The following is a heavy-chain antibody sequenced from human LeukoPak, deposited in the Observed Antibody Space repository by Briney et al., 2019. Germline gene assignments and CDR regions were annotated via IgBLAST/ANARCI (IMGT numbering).Heavy chain of an antibody. CDR3: AKWFGSSYGYLDY. D-gene: IGHD5-18*01. Sequence: PGRSLTLSCAASGFTFSSYGMHWVRQAPGKGLEGVAVISYDGSNKYYADSVKVRFTISRDNTENTQYLQMNSLRAEDTAVYYCAKWFGSSYGYLDYWGQGTLVTVSS. V-gene: IGHV3-30*18. CDR2: ISYDGSNK. J-gene: IGHJ4*02. CDR1: GFTFSSYG.